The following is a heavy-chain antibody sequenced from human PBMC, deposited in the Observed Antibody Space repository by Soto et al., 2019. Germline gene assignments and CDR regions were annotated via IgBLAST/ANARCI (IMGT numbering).Heavy chain of an antibody. J-gene: IGHJ3*02. V-gene: IGHV4-31*03. CDR1: GGSISSGGYY. CDR3: ARSTSMHAFDI. Sequence: SETLSLTCTVSGGSISSGGYYWTWIRQHPGKGLEWIGHIYYSGSTNHNPSLKSRVTISLDTSQNQFSLKLTSVTAADTAVYYGARSTSMHAFDIWGQGTMVTVSS. CDR2: IYYSGST.